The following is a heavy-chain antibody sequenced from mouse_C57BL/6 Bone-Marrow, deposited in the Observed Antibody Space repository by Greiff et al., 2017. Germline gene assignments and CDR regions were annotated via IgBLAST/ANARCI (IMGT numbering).Heavy chain of an antibody. CDR3: ARGDNAGYVKFAY. CDR2: SRNKANDYTT. CDR1: GFTFSDFY. D-gene: IGHD3-2*02. J-gene: IGHJ3*01. Sequence: EVQLVESGGGLVQSGRSLRLSCATSGFTFSDFYMEWVRQAPGQGLEWIAASRNKANDYTTEYSASVKGRFIVSRDTSQSILYLQMNALRAEDTAVYYCARGDNAGYVKFAYWGQGTLVTVSA. V-gene: IGHV7-1*01.